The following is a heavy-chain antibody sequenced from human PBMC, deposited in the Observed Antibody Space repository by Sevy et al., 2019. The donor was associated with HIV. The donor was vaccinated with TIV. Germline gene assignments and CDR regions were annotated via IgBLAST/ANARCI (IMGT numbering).Heavy chain of an antibody. CDR1: GFTFNDYD. V-gene: IGHV3-20*04. CDR3: AREKFCGGDCYYFDY. J-gene: IGHJ4*02. CDR2: ISWNGAGT. Sequence: GGSLRLSCAASGFTFNDYDMSWVRQAPGKGLKWVSDISWNGAGTSYADSVKGRFTVSRDNAKNSLYLQMNTLRVEDTAFYYCAREKFCGGDCYYFDYWGQGILVTVSS. D-gene: IGHD2-21*02.